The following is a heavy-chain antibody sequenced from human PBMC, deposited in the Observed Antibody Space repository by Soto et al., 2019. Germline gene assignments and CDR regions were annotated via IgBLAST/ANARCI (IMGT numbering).Heavy chain of an antibody. J-gene: IGHJ2*01. CDR3: ARGIVVVPAASAYYWYFDL. CDR1: GYTFTGYY. D-gene: IGHD2-2*01. V-gene: IGHV1-2*04. CDR2: INPNSGGT. Sequence: QVQLVQSGAEVKKPGASVKVSCKASGYTFTGYYMHWVRQAPGQVLEWMGWINPNSGGTNYAQKFQGWVTMTRDTSISTAYMELSRLRSDDTAVYYCARGIVVVPAASAYYWYFDLWGRGTLVTVSS.